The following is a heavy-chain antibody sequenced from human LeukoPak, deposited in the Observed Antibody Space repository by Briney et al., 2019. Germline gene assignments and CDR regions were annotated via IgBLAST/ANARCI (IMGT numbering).Heavy chain of an antibody. CDR1: GFTFSSYA. CDR3: AKDWGRRMYGDYFYDI. Sequence: GGSLRLSCAASGFTFSSYAMSWVRQAPGKGLEWVSAISGSGGSTYYADSVKGRFTISRDNSKNTLYLQMNSLRAEDTAVYYCAKDWGRRMYGDYFYDIWGQGTMVTVSS. D-gene: IGHD4-17*01. J-gene: IGHJ3*02. V-gene: IGHV3-23*01. CDR2: ISGSGGST.